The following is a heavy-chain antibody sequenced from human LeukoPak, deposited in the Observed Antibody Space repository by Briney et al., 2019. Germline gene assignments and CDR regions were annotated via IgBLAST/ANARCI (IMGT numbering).Heavy chain of an antibody. Sequence: ASVKVSCKASGYTFTSYDINWVRQAPGQGLEWMASMNPNNGNTAYARKFQGRVTMTRNTSIGTAYLELSALRSEDTAVYYCARLHWESGGIYFYYYMDIWGKGTTVTVSS. V-gene: IGHV1-8*01. CDR3: ARLHWESGGIYFYYYMDI. CDR1: GYTFTSYD. J-gene: IGHJ6*03. D-gene: IGHD3-16*01. CDR2: MNPNNGNT.